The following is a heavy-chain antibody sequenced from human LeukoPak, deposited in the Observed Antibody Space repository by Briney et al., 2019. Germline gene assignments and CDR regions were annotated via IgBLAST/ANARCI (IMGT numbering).Heavy chain of an antibody. J-gene: IGHJ4*02. CDR1: GYTFTRYG. D-gene: IGHD2-2*01. CDR3: ARTFSHMRGCSSTSCYGGDY. Sequence: ASVKVSCEAPGYTFTRYGISWGRQAPGQGLQWMGWVNPNSGGTNYAQKFQGRLTMSRDPSISTAYMELSRLRSDDTAVYYCARTFSHMRGCSSTSCYGGDYWGKGTLVTVSS. CDR2: VNPNSGGT. V-gene: IGHV1-2*02.